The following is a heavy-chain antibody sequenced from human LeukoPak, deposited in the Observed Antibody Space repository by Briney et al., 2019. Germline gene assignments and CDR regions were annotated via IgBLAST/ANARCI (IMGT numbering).Heavy chain of an antibody. D-gene: IGHD3-3*01. CDR2: INTDGSST. J-gene: IGHJ4*02. V-gene: IGHV3-74*01. Sequence: PGGSLRLSCAASGFTFGRYWMHWVRQAPGKGLVWVSRINTDGSSTNYADSVKGRFAISRDNAKNTLYLQMNSLRAEDTAVYYCANNYDFWSGYTPRFDFWGQGTLVTVSS. CDR1: GFTFGRYW. CDR3: ANNYDFWSGYTPRFDF.